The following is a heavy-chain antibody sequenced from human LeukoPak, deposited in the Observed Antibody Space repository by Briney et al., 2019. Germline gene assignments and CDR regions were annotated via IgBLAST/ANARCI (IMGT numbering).Heavy chain of an antibody. D-gene: IGHD1-1*01. CDR3: ARIETVGNWFDP. J-gene: IGHJ5*02. CDR1: GGSVSSGNYY. V-gene: IGHV4-61*01. Sequence: SETLSLTCTVSGGSVSSGNYYWSWIRQPPGSGLEWIGYIHYSGSTNFNPSLKSRVTISVDTSENQFSLKLSSVTAADTAVYYCARIETVGNWFDPWGQGTLVTVSS. CDR2: IHYSGST.